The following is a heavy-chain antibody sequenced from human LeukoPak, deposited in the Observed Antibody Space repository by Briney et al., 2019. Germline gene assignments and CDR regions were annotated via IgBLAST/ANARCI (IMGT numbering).Heavy chain of an antibody. J-gene: IGHJ4*02. V-gene: IGHV3-30*03. D-gene: IGHD1-26*01. CDR2: ISYDGSNK. CDR3: ARDGGGSYF. Sequence: PGGSLRLSCAASGFTFSSYGMHWVRQAPGKGLEWVAVISYDGSNKYYADSVKGRFTISRDNSKNTLYLQMNSLRAEDTAVYYCARDGGGSYFWGQGTLVTVSS. CDR1: GFTFSSYG.